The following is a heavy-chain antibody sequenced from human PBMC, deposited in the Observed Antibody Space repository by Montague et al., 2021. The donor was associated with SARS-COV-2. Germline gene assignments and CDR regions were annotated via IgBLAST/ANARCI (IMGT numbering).Heavy chain of an antibody. V-gene: IGHV4-34*01. CDR1: GGSFSDYH. CDR3: ARGAPGY. J-gene: IGHJ4*02. D-gene: IGHD1-1*01. Sequence: SETLSLTCAVYGGSFSDYHWTWIRQSPGEGLEWIGQINYGGSTKYNPFLKSRVTISLDTSKNQFSLKLTSVTAADTAVYYCARGAPGYWGQGTLVTVSS. CDR2: INYGGST.